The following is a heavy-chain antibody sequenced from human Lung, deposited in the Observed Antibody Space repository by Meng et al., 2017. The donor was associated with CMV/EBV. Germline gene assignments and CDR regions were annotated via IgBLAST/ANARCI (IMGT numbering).Heavy chain of an antibody. CDR3: ARLDDYGDTSKFDV. D-gene: IGHD4-17*01. V-gene: IGHV1-2*02. CDR2: INPNSGDT. Sequence: ASAKVSCKTFGYTFTGYYIHWVRQAPGPGLEWMGWINPNSGDTTYAQNFQGRVTMTRDTSITTAYMELSRLRSDDTAVYYCARLDDYGDTSKFDVWGQGTTVTVSS. J-gene: IGHJ6*02. CDR1: GYTFTGYY.